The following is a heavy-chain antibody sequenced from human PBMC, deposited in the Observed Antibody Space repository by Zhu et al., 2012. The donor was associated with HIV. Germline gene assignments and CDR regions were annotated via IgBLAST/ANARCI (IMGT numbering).Heavy chain of an antibody. CDR3: AKGANRFGELSGV. J-gene: IGHJ6*04. CDR2: ISWDGGST. CDR1: GFTFDDYA. D-gene: IGHD3-10*01. V-gene: IGHV3-43D*03. Sequence: EVQLVESGGVVVQPGGSLRLSCAASGFTFDDYAMHWVRQAPGKGLEWVSLISWDGGSTYYADSVKGRFTISRDNSKNSLYLQMNSLRAEDTALYYCAKGANRFGELSGVWGKGTTVTVSS.